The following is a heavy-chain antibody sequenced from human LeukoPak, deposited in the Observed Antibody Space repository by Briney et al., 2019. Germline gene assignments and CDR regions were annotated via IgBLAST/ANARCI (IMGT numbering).Heavy chain of an antibody. J-gene: IGHJ4*02. Sequence: ASVKVSCKVSGYTLTELSMHWVRQAPGKGLEWMGGFDPEDGETIYAQKFQGRVTMTEDTSTGTAYMELSSLRSEDTVVYYCATAPRIVLMVYAWYFDYWGQGTLVTVSS. V-gene: IGHV1-24*01. CDR2: FDPEDGET. D-gene: IGHD2-8*01. CDR1: GYTLTELS. CDR3: ATAPRIVLMVYAWYFDY.